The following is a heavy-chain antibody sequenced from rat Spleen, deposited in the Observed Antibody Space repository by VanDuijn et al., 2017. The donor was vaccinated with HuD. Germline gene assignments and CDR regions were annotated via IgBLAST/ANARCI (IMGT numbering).Heavy chain of an antibody. CDR1: GFSLISNS. V-gene: IGHV2-1*01. Sequence: QVQLKESGPGLVQPSQTLSLTCTVSGFSLISNSVHWVRQPPGKGLEWMGGIWTGGSTDYNSALKSRLSISRDTSKSQVFLKMSSLQTEDTATYYCARDRYGPDYWGQGVMVTVSS. CDR2: IWTGGST. D-gene: IGHD1-7*01. CDR3: ARDRYGPDY. J-gene: IGHJ2*01.